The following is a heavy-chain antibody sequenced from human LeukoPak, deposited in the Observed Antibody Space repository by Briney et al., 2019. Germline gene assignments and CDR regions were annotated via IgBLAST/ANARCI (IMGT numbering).Heavy chain of an antibody. CDR2: IIPIFGIA. V-gene: IGHV1-69*04. D-gene: IGHD2-2*01. CDR3: AREELYCSSTSCYSIRYYFDY. J-gene: IGHJ4*02. CDR1: GGTFSSYA. Sequence: ASVKVSCKASGGTFSSYAISWVRQAPGQGLEWMGRIIPIFGIANYAQKFQGRVTITADKYTSTAYMELSSLRSEDTAVYYCAREELYCSSTSCYSIRYYFDYWGQGTLVTVSS.